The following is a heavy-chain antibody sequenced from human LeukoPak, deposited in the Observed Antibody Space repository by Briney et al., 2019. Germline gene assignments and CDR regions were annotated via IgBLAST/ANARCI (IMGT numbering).Heavy chain of an antibody. CDR3: ATMYSSGWFQH. V-gene: IGHV5-51*01. CDR1: GYSFTSYW. J-gene: IGHJ1*01. CDR2: IYPGDSDT. Sequence: GESLRISCKGSGYSFTSYWIGWVRQMPGKGLEWMGIIYPGDSDTRYSPSFQGQVTISADRSISTAYLQWSSLKASGTAMYYCATMYSSGWFQHWGQGTLVTVSS. D-gene: IGHD6-19*01.